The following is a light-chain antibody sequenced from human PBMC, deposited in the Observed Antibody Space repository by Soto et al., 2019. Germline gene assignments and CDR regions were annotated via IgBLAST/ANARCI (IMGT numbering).Light chain of an antibody. CDR2: DAS. CDR1: QTFSDW. J-gene: IGKJ1*01. Sequence: DIQMTQSPSTLSASVGDRVTITCRASQTFSDWLAWYQQKPGEAPRLLIYDASHLESGVPSRFSGSGSGREFTLTISSLQPDDFATYYCQQYNSYSPTFGQGTKVEIK. V-gene: IGKV1-5*01. CDR3: QQYNSYSPT.